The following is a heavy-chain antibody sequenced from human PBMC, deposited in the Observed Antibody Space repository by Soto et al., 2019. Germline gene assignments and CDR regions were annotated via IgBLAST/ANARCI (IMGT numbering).Heavy chain of an antibody. CDR1: GFTFSSYA. Sequence: EVQLLESGGGLVQPGGSLRLSCAASGFTFSSYAMSWVRQAPGKGLEWVAAISGSGGSTYYADSVKGRFTISRDNSKNTLYLQRNSLRAEDTAVYYCASFGVAPRVYYFDYWGQGTLVTVSS. CDR3: ASFGVAPRVYYFDY. J-gene: IGHJ4*02. D-gene: IGHD3-10*01. V-gene: IGHV3-23*01. CDR2: ISGSGGST.